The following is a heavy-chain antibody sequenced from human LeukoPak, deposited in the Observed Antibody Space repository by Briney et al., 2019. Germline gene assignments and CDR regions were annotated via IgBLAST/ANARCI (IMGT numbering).Heavy chain of an antibody. V-gene: IGHV3-48*03. J-gene: IGHJ4*02. CDR2: ISSSGRTI. CDR1: VFTFSSYE. Sequence: GGSLRLSCAASVFTFSSYEMNWVRQAPGKGLEGVGYISSSGRTIYYADSVKGRFTISRDNAKNSLYLQMNSLRAEDTAGYYCARTMVRGVIPGGIDYWGQGTLVTVSS. CDR3: ARTMVRGVIPGGIDY. D-gene: IGHD3-10*01.